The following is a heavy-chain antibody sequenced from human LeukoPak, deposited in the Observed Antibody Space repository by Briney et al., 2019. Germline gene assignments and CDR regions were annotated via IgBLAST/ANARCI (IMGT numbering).Heavy chain of an antibody. CDR2: IYHSGST. V-gene: IGHV4-30-2*01. Sequence: SETLSLTCTVSGGSISSGGYYWSWIRQPPGKGLEWIGYIYHSGSTYYNPSLKSRVVTSVDTSKKQFFLEVTSVTAADTAVYYCARVTSSGGVDNWGQGTLVTVSS. J-gene: IGHJ4*02. CDR1: GGSISSGGYY. D-gene: IGHD2-21*02. CDR3: ARVTSSGGVDN.